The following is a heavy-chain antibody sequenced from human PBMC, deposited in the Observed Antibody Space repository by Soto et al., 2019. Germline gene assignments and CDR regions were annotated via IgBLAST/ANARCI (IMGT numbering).Heavy chain of an antibody. V-gene: IGHV4-59*01. CDR1: GGSISNYY. CDR2: MYYSGST. J-gene: IGHJ4*02. Sequence: QVQLQESGPGLVKPSETLSLTCTVSGGSISNYYWSWIRQSPGKGLEWIGYMYYSGSTNYNPSLKSRVTISIDTSRNQFSLKLSSVTAADTAVYYCARGTFGVVKDWGQGTLVTVSS. CDR3: ARGTFGVVKD. D-gene: IGHD3-3*01.